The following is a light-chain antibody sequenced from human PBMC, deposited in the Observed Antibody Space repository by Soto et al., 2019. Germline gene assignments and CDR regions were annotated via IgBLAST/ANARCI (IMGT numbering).Light chain of an antibody. CDR2: DVS. Sequence: QSALTQPASVSGSPGQSITISCTGTSSDIGGYNYVSWYQQYPGKAPKVMIYDVSHRPSGVPNRFSGSKSGNTASLTISGLQAEDEADYDCSSYSSSTTVYVFGSGTKLTVL. CDR1: SSDIGGYNY. CDR3: SSYSSSTTVYV. J-gene: IGLJ1*01. V-gene: IGLV2-14*03.